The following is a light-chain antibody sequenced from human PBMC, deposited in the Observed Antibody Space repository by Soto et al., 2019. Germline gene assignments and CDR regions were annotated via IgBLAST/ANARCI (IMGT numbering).Light chain of an antibody. V-gene: IGKV3-15*01. CDR1: QSFSSS. J-gene: IGKJ4*01. Sequence: EIVMTQSPATLSVSPGERATLSCRASQSFSSSLAWYQQKPGQAPRLLIYDTSARATGIPARFSGSGSGTXXXXXXXXXXXXXFXVXYXXQYNNWPFTFGGGTKVEI. CDR2: DTS. CDR3: XQYNNWPFT.